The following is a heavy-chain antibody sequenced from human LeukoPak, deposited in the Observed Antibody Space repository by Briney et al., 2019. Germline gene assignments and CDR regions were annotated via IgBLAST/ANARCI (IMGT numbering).Heavy chain of an antibody. J-gene: IGHJ4*02. CDR1: GGSISSGGYY. D-gene: IGHD3-10*01. V-gene: IGHV4-30-2*01. CDR2: IYHSGST. CDR3: ARVSWGHGSGKGSPEYYFDY. Sequence: SQTLSLTCTVSGGSISSGGYYWSWIRQPPGKGLEWIGYIYHSGSTYYNPSLKSRVTISVDRSKNQFSLKLSSVTAADTAVYYCARVSWGHGSGKGSPEYYFDYWGQGTLVTVSS.